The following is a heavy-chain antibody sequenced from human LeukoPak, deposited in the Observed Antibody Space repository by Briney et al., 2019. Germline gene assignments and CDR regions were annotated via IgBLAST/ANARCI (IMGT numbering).Heavy chain of an antibody. CDR3: ARVVGATTLDY. CDR2: IIPIFGTA. V-gene: IGHV1-69*13. J-gene: IGHJ4*02. D-gene: IGHD1-26*01. Sequence: GASVKVSCKASGGTFSSNAISWVRQAPGQGLEWMGGIIPIFGTANYAQKFQGRVTITADESTSTAYVELSSLRSEDTAVYYCARVVGATTLDYWGQGTLVTVSS. CDR1: GGTFSSNA.